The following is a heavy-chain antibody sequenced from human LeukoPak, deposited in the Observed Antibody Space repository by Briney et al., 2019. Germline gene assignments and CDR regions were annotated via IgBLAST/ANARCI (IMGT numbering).Heavy chain of an antibody. V-gene: IGHV3-48*03. D-gene: IGHD3-22*01. J-gene: IGHJ4*02. CDR1: GFTFRSYE. CDR3: ARDTRYYYDSSGYSASDY. CDR2: ISSSGSTI. Sequence: PGGSLRLSCAASGFTFRSYEMNWVRQAPGKGLEWVSYISSSGSTIYYADSVKGRFTISRDNGKNSLYLQMNSLRAEDTAVYYCARDTRYYYDSSGYSASDYWGQGTLVTVSS.